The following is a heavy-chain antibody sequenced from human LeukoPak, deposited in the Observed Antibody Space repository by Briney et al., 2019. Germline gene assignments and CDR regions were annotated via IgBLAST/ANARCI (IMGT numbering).Heavy chain of an antibody. V-gene: IGHV1-8*01. Sequence: ASVNVSCKASGYTFSSYDINWVRQATGQGLEWMGWMSHNRGNTGYAHKFQGRVTMTRNTPISTAYLEVSSLRSEDTAVYYCARGRHNNCWGQGTMVTVSS. D-gene: IGHD1-20*01. CDR2: MSHNRGNT. CDR1: GYTFSSYD. J-gene: IGHJ3*01. CDR3: ARGRHNNC.